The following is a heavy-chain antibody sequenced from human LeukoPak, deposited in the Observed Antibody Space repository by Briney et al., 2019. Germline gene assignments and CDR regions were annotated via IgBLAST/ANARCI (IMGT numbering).Heavy chain of an antibody. CDR1: GDSISSYY. J-gene: IGHJ4*02. CDR3: ARGYCSGGNCYYFDY. V-gene: IGHV4-4*07. CDR2: IYTSGST. D-gene: IGHD2-15*01. Sequence: PSETLSLTCTVSGDSISSYYWSWNRQPAGTGLEWIGRIYTSGSTNYNPSLKSRVTMSVDTSKNQFSLKLSSVTAADTAVYYCARGYCSGGNCYYFDYWGQGTPVTVSS.